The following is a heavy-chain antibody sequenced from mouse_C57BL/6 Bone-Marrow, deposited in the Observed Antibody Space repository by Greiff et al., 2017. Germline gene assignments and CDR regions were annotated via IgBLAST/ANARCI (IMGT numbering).Heavy chain of an antibody. Sequence: QVQLQQPGAELVKPGASVKLSCKASGYTFTSYWMHWVKQRPGQGLEWIGMIHPNSGSTNYNEKFKSKATLTVDKSSSAAYMQLRSLTSKDSAVYYCARDDDYWYFDVWGTGTTVTVSS. J-gene: IGHJ1*03. CDR1: GYTFTSYW. CDR3: ARDDDYWYFDV. CDR2: IHPNSGST. V-gene: IGHV1-64*01. D-gene: IGHD2-3*01.